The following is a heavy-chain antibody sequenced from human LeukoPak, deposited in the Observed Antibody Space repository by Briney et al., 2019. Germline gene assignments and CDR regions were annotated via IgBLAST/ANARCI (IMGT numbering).Heavy chain of an antibody. CDR2: IYYSGST. Sequence: SETLSLTCTVPGGSISSSSYYWGWIRQPPGKGLEWIGSIYYSGSTYYNPSLKSRVTISVDTSKNQFSLKLSSVTAADTAVYYCARQSQYYYDSSGYYPPTYYFDYWGQGTLVTVSS. V-gene: IGHV4-39*01. CDR3: ARQSQYYYDSSGYYPPTYYFDY. D-gene: IGHD3-22*01. CDR1: GGSISSSSYY. J-gene: IGHJ4*02.